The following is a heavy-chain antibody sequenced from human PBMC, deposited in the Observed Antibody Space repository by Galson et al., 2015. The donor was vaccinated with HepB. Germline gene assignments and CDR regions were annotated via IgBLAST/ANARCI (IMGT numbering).Heavy chain of an antibody. CDR2: IYYSGST. D-gene: IGHD3-10*01. CDR3: ARHIVGVVIMLYFDY. J-gene: IGHJ4*02. V-gene: IGHV4-39*01. CDR1: GGSISSSSYY. Sequence: ETLSLTCTVSGGSISSSSYYWGWIRQPPGKGLEWIGSIYYSGSTYYNPSLKSRVTISVDTSKNQFSLKLSSVTAADTAVYYCARHIVGVVIMLYFDYWGQGTLVTVSS.